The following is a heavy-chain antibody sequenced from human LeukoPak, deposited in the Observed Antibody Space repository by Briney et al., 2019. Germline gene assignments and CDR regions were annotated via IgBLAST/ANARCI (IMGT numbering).Heavy chain of an antibody. CDR2: ISAYNGNT. Sequence: ASVKVSCKASGYTFTSYGISWVRQAPGQGLEWMGWISAYNGNTNYAQKLQGRVTMITDTSTSTAYMELRSLRSDDTAVYYCARSWDGGRRLHNAYYFDYWGQGTLVTVSS. V-gene: IGHV1-18*01. J-gene: IGHJ4*02. CDR1: GYTFTSYG. D-gene: IGHD5-12*01. CDR3: ARSWDGGRRLHNAYYFDY.